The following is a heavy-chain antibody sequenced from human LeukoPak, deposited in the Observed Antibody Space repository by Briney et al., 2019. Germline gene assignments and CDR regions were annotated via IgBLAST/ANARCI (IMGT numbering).Heavy chain of an antibody. V-gene: IGHV3-33*08. J-gene: IGHJ3*02. Sequence: GGSLRLSCAASGFTFSSYGMHWVRQAPGKGLEWVAVIWYGGSNKYYADSVKGRFTISRDNAKNSLYLQMNSLRAEDTAVYYCARIYSSSSGGAFDIWGQGTMVTVSS. CDR2: IWYGGSNK. D-gene: IGHD6-6*01. CDR3: ARIYSSSSGGAFDI. CDR1: GFTFSSYG.